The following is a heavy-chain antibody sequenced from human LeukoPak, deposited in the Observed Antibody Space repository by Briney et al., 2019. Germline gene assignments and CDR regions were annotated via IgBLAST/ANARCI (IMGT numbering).Heavy chain of an antibody. CDR2: IYSGGST. Sequence: GGSLRLSSAASGFTVSSDYMIWVRQAQGKGLEWVAVIYSGGSTYYADSVKGRFTISRDNSKNTLYLQMNSLRAEDTAVYYCARQPVMWYAFDIWGQGTMVTVSS. CDR1: GFTVSSDY. D-gene: IGHD1-14*01. V-gene: IGHV3-53*01. CDR3: ARQPVMWYAFDI. J-gene: IGHJ3*02.